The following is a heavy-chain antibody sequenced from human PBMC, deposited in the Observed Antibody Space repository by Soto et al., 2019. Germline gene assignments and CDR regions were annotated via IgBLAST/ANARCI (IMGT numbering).Heavy chain of an antibody. V-gene: IGHV4-31*02. D-gene: IGHD6-6*01. CDR2: IYYSGST. Sequence: PSVTLSLTCTVSGGSISSGGYYCSWIRQHPGKGLEWIGYIYYSGSTYYNPSLKSRVTISVDTSKNRFSLELSRLRSDDPAVYYCARGEYSSSSASDGWGQGTLVTVSS. J-gene: IGHJ4*02. CDR3: ARGEYSSSSASDG. CDR1: GGSISSGGYY.